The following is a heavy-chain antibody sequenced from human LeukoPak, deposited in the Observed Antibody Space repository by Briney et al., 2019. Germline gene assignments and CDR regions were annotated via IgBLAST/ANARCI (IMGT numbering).Heavy chain of an antibody. CDR3: ARDPPLIAAAGSRYFQH. Sequence: SQTLSLTCAISGDSVSSSSVAWNWIRQSPSRGLEWLGRTYYRSKWYNDYAESVKSRISINADTSKNQFSLHLNSVTPEDTALYYCARDPPLIAAAGSRYFQHWGQGTLVTVSS. CDR2: TYYRSKWYN. J-gene: IGHJ1*01. D-gene: IGHD6-13*01. CDR1: GDSVSSSSVA. V-gene: IGHV6-1*01.